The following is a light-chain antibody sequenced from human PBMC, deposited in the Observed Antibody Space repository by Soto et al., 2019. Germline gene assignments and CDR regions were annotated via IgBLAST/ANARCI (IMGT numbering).Light chain of an antibody. J-gene: IGKJ1*01. CDR1: QSVSGSY. CDR3: QQYGSSPRT. Sequence: ESVLAQSPGTLSLSPGERATLSCKASQSVSGSYLAWYQHKPGQAPRLLIYGASSRATGIPDRFSGSGSGTDFTLTISRMGPEDFAVYYCQQYGSSPRTFGQGTKVDIK. CDR2: GAS. V-gene: IGKV3-20*01.